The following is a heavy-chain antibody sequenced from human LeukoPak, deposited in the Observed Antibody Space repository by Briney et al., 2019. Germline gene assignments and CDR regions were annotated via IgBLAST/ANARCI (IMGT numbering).Heavy chain of an antibody. Sequence: PGGSLRLSCAASGFTVSSNYMSWVRQAPGKGLEWVSVIYSGGSTYYANSVRGRFTISRDNAKNSMYLQMNSLRVEDTAVYYCTREGKGAAADNWGQGTLVTVSS. CDR1: GFTVSSNY. D-gene: IGHD6-13*01. CDR2: IYSGGST. V-gene: IGHV3-66*01. J-gene: IGHJ4*02. CDR3: TREGKGAAADN.